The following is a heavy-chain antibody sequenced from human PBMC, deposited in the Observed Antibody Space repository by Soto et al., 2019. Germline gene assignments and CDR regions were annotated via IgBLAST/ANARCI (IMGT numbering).Heavy chain of an antibody. CDR2: ISSSGSTI. Sequence: GGSLRLSCATSGFTFSSYEMNWVRQAPGKGLEWVSYISSSGSTIYYADSVKGRFTISRDNAKNSLYLQMDSLRAEDTAVYYCARDQEAGSFFPYYYGMDVWGQGTTVTSP. V-gene: IGHV3-48*03. CDR3: ARDQEAGSFFPYYYGMDV. J-gene: IGHJ6*02. CDR1: GFTFSSYE. D-gene: IGHD6-13*01.